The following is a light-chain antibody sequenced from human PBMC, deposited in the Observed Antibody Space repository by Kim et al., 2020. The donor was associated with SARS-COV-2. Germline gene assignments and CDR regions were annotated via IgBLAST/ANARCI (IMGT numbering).Light chain of an antibody. CDR1: KLGDKY. CDR3: QAWDSSTAV. CDR2: QDS. Sequence: SVSPGQTASITCSGDKLGDKYACWYQQMPGQSPVLVIYQDSKRPSGIPERFSGSNSGNTATLTISGTQAMDEADYYCQAWDSSTAVFGTGTKVTVL. J-gene: IGLJ1*01. V-gene: IGLV3-1*01.